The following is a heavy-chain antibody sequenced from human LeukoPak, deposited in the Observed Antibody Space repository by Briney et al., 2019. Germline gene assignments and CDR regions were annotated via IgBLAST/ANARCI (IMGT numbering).Heavy chain of an antibody. J-gene: IGHJ4*02. D-gene: IGHD3-9*01. CDR1: GFTFSSYG. CDR2: IRYDGSNK. CDR3: AKDRGSYYDILTGLGLDY. V-gene: IGHV3-30*02. Sequence: GSLRLSCAASGFTFSSYGMHWVRQAPGKGLEWVAFIRYDGSNKYYADSVKGRFTISRDNSKNTLYLQMNSLRAEDTAVYYCAKDRGSYYDILTGLGLDYWGQGTLVTVSS.